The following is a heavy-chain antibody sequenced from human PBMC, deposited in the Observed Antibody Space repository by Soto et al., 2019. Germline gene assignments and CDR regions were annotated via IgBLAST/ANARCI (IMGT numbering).Heavy chain of an antibody. D-gene: IGHD5-12*01. CDR3: ARGRGYSGYDLYYYYGMDV. Sequence: QVQLVESGGGVVQPGRSLRLSCAASGFTFSSYGMHWVRQAPGKGLEWVAVIWYDGSNKYYADSVKGRFTISRDNSKNTLYLQMNSLRAEDTAVYYWARGRGYSGYDLYYYYGMDVWGQGTTVTVSS. J-gene: IGHJ6*02. CDR2: IWYDGSNK. CDR1: GFTFSSYG. V-gene: IGHV3-33*01.